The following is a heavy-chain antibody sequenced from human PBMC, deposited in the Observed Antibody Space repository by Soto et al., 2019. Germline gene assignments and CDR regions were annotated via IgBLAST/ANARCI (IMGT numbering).Heavy chain of an antibody. V-gene: IGHV4-31*03. CDR2: IYYSGST. J-gene: IGHJ4*02. CDR1: GGSISSGGYY. CDR3: ARADKSSLVAATT. D-gene: IGHD2-15*01. Sequence: TSETLSLTCTVSGGSISSGGYYWSWIRQHPGKGLEWIGYIYYSGSTYYNPSLKSRVTISVDTSKNQFSLKLSSVTAADTAVYYCARADKSSLVAATTWGQGTLVTVSS.